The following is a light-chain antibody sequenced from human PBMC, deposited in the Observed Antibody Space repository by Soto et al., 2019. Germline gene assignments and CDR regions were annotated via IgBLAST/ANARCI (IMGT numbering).Light chain of an antibody. CDR1: QSISNW. CDR3: QQYDSYSYT. V-gene: IGKV1-5*03. Sequence: DIQMTQSPSTVSASVGDRVTITCRASQSISNWLAWYQQKPGEAPKLLIYKASTLDSGVPSRFSGSGSGTEFTLTISSLQPDDFVTYYCQQYDSYSYTFGQGTKLEIK. J-gene: IGKJ2*01. CDR2: KAS.